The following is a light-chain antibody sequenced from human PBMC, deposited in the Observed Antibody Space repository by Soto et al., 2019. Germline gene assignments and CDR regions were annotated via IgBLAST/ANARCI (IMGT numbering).Light chain of an antibody. CDR3: AAWDDSLDDYV. CDR1: RSNIGSNN. J-gene: IGLJ1*01. CDR2: NNH. V-gene: IGLV1-44*01. Sequence: QSALTQPPSASGIPGQRVTISCSGSRSNIGSNNVNWYQQLPGTAPRLLTFNNHLRPSGVPDRCSGSKSGTSASLAISGLQSEDEGDYYCAAWDDSLDDYVFGTGTKVTVL.